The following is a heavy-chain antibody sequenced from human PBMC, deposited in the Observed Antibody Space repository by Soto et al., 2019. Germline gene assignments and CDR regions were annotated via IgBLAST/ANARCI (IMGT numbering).Heavy chain of an antibody. D-gene: IGHD3-3*01. V-gene: IGHV3-21*01. Sequence: EVQLVESGGGLVKPGGSLRLSCAASGFTFSSYSMNWVRQAPGKGLEWVSSISSSSSYIYYADSVKGRFTISRDNAKNSLYLQMKSLRAEDTAVYDCARDFSYDFWVGYYTGDAFDIWGQGTMVTVSS. CDR1: GFTFSSYS. CDR3: ARDFSYDFWVGYYTGDAFDI. J-gene: IGHJ3*02. CDR2: ISSSSSYI.